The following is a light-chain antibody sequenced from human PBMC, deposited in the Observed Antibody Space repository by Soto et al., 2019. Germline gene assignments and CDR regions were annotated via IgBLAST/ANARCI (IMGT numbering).Light chain of an antibody. V-gene: IGKV1-8*01. CDR2: AAS. CDR3: PQYYSYSST. J-gene: IGKJ1*01. CDR1: QGISSY. Sequence: AIRMTQSPSSLSASTGDRVTITCRASQGISSYLAWYQQKPGKAPKLLIYAASTLQSGVPSRFSGSGSGTDFTLTISCLQSEDFVTYYCPQYYSYSSTFGHGTTV.